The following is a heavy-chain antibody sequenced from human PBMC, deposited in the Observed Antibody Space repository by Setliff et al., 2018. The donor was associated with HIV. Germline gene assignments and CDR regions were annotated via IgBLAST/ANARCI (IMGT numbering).Heavy chain of an antibody. CDR1: GFSFRTYW. CDR3: VREGEYFDTIGHYLVRRFFDL. Sequence: PGGSLRLSCAASGFSFRTYWMSWVRQAPGKGLEWVANMKYDGTEIYYVDAVKGRFTISRDNAKKSVFLHMNSLRGEDTAVYYCVREGEYFDTIGHYLVRRFFDLWGQGTRVTVSS. CDR2: MKYDGTEI. J-gene: IGHJ3*01. V-gene: IGHV3-7*01. D-gene: IGHD3-9*01.